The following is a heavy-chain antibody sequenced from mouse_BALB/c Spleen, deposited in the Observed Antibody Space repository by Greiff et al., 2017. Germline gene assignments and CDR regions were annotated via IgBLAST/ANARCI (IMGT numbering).Heavy chain of an antibody. J-gene: IGHJ4*01. D-gene: IGHD2-14*01. CDR2: ISDGGSYT. Sequence: VNVVESGGGLVKPGGSLKLSCAASGFTFSDYYMYWVRQTPEKRLEWVATISDGGSYTYYPDSVKGRFTISRDNAKNNLYLQMGSLRSEDTALYYCARYLGYDSPYAMDYWGQGTSVTVSS. CDR1: GFTFSDYY. V-gene: IGHV5-4*02. CDR3: ARYLGYDSPYAMDY.